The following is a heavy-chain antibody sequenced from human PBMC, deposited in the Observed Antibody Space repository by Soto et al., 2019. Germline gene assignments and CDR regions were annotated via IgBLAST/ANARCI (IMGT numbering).Heavy chain of an antibody. CDR2: IKQDGSEK. CDR3: AGMGENFGVVTTLDY. CDR1: GFTFSSYW. V-gene: IGHV3-7*01. D-gene: IGHD3-3*01. J-gene: IGHJ4*02. Sequence: GGSLRLSCAASGFTFSSYWMSWVRQAPGKGLEWVANIKQDGSEKYYVDSVKGRFTISRDNAKNSLYLQMNSLRAEDTAVYYCAGMGENFGVVTTLDYWGQGTLVTVSS.